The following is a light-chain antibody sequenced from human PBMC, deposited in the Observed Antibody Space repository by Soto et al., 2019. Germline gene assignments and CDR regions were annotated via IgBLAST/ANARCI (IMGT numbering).Light chain of an antibody. V-gene: IGKV3-20*01. CDR2: GAS. CDR1: QSISSRY. Sequence: EIVLTQSPGTLSLSPGERATLSCRASQSISSRYLAWYQQKPGQAPRLLIYGASNRASGIPDRFSGSGSGTDFTLTISRLEPEDFAVYFCQQYGRSPPFSFGQGAKVE. CDR3: QQYGRSPPFS. J-gene: IGKJ2*01.